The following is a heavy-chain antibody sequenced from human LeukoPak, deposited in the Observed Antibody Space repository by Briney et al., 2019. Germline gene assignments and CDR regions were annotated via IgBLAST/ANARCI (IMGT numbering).Heavy chain of an antibody. CDR1: GFTFSSYA. D-gene: IGHD3-22*01. J-gene: IGHJ4*02. CDR2: ISYDGSNK. CDR3: ARDSGGYYDSSGYYYLSYFDY. Sequence: GRPLRLSCAASGFTFSSYAMHWVRQAPGKGLEWVAVISYDGSNKYYADSVKGRFTISRDNSKNTLYLQMNSLRAEDTAVYYCARDSGGYYDSSGYYYLSYFDYWGQGTLVTVSS. V-gene: IGHV3-30-3*01.